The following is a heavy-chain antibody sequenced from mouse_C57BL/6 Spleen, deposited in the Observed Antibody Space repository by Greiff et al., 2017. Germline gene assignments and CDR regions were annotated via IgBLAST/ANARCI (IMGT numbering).Heavy chain of an antibody. D-gene: IGHD4-1*01. CDR3: TGRTGTVFAY. V-gene: IGHV6-3*01. CDR1: GFTFSNYW. Sequence: EVKVEESGGGLVQPGGSMKLSCVASGFTFSNYWMNWVRQSPEKGLEWVAQIRLKSDNYATHYAESVKGRFTISRDDSKRSVYLQMNNLRAEDTGIYYCTGRTGTVFAYWGQGTLVTVSA. CDR2: IRLKSDNYAT. J-gene: IGHJ3*01.